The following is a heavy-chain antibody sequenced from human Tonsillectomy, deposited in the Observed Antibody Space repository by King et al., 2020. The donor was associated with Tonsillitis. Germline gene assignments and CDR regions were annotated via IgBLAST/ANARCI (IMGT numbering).Heavy chain of an antibody. D-gene: IGHD3-10*02. J-gene: IGHJ5*02. V-gene: IGHV1-2*02. CDR2: INPNSGGT. CDR3: ARGFGYYVRRNWFDP. Sequence: VQLVQSGAEVKKPGASVKVSCKASGYTFTGYYIHWMRQAPGQGLEWMGWINPNSGGTNYAQKFQGRVTMTRDTSISTAYMELSRLRSDDTAVYYCARGFGYYVRRNWFDPWGLGTLVTVSS. CDR1: GYTFTGYY.